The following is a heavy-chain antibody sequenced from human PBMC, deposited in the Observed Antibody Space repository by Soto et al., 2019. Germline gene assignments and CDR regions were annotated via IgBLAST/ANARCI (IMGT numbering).Heavy chain of an antibody. V-gene: IGHV5-51*01. CDR3: ARQGRDTAMVQGGY. CDR2: IYPGDSDT. CDR1: GYSFGHFW. Sequence: HGESLKISCKGSGYSFGHFWIGWVRQMPGKGLEWMGIIYPGDSDTRYSPSFQGQVTISADKSISTAYLQWSSLKASDTAMYYCARQGRDTAMVQGGYWGQGTLVTVSS. D-gene: IGHD5-18*01. J-gene: IGHJ4*02.